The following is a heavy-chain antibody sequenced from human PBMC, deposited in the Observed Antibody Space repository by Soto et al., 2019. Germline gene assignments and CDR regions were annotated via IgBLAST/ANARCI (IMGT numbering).Heavy chain of an antibody. D-gene: IGHD3-3*01. J-gene: IGHJ4*02. CDR1: GYTFTSYG. V-gene: IGHV1-18*01. Sequence: ASVKVSCKASGYTFTSYGISWVRQAPGQGLEWMGWISAYNGNTNYAQKLQGRVTMTTDTSTSTAYMGLRSLRSDDTAVYYCARDTKTEKKTQIRFLEWLPFYYFDYWGQGTLVTVSS. CDR2: ISAYNGNT. CDR3: ARDTKTEKKTQIRFLEWLPFYYFDY.